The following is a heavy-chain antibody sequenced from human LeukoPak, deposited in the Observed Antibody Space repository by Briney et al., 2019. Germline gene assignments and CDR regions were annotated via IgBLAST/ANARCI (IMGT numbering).Heavy chain of an antibody. CDR1: GFTFSSYS. Sequence: GGSLRLSCAASGFTFSSYSMNWVRQAPGKGLEWVSSISSSSSYIYYADSVKGRFTIARDNAKNSLYLQMNSLRAEDTAVYYCAKNPIVTTSFFDHWGQGTLVTVSS. CDR2: ISSSSSYI. J-gene: IGHJ4*02. V-gene: IGHV3-21*01. CDR3: AKNPIVTTSFFDH. D-gene: IGHD5-12*01.